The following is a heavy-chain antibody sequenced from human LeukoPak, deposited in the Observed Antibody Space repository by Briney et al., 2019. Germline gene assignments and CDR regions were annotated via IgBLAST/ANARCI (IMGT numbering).Heavy chain of an antibody. J-gene: IGHJ5*02. CDR1: GYTFTSYG. Sequence: GASVKVSCKASGYTFTSYGISWVRQAPGQGLERMGWISAYNGNTNYAQKLQGRVTMTTDTSTSTAYMELRSLRSDDTAVCYCARDGYSYGHGSVGNWFDPWGQGTLVTVSS. CDR3: ARDGYSYGHGSVGNWFDP. V-gene: IGHV1-18*01. D-gene: IGHD5-18*01. CDR2: ISAYNGNT.